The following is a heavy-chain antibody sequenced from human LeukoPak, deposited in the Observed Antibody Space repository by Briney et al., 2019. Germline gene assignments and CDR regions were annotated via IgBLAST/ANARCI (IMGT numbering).Heavy chain of an antibody. V-gene: IGHV4-39*07. D-gene: IGHD3-16*02. CDR1: GGSISSSRFF. J-gene: IGHJ5*02. CDR3: ARDVITFGGVIVNNWFDP. Sequence: SETLSLTCTVSGGSISSSRFFWAWIRQPPGKGLEWIGNINFSGTTYYNPSLKSRVTLSVDPSKNQFSLKLSSVTAADTAVYYCARDVITFGGVIVNNWFDPWGQGTLVTVSS. CDR2: INFSGTT.